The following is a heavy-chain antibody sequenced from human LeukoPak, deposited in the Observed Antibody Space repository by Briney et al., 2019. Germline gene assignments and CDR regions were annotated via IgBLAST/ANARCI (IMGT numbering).Heavy chain of an antibody. V-gene: IGHV4-34*01. D-gene: IGHD4-23*01. CDR1: GGSFSGYY. Sequence: SETLSLTCAVYGGSFSGYYWSWIRQPPGKGLEWIGEINHSGSTNYNPSLKSRVTISVDTSKNQFSLKLSSVTAADTAVYYCARDYGGSSVWGQGTLVTVSS. CDR2: INHSGST. J-gene: IGHJ4*02. CDR3: ARDYGGSSV.